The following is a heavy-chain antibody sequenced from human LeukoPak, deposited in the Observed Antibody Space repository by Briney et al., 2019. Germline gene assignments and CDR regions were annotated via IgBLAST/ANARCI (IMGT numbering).Heavy chain of an antibody. D-gene: IGHD4-11*01. J-gene: IGHJ6*03. CDR2: IDTSGST. CDR3: ARDRGSATVNNYYYYYMDV. CDR1: DGSISGYY. V-gene: IGHV4-4*07. Sequence: SETLSLTCTLPDGSISGYYWSWIRQPAGKGLEWIGRIDTSGSTNYNPSLKSRVTMSVDTSKNQFSLKLTSVTAADTAVYFCARDRGSATVNNYYYYYMDVWGKGTTVTVSS.